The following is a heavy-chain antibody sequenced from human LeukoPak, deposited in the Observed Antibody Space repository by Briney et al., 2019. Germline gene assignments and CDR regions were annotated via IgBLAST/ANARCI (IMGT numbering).Heavy chain of an antibody. CDR2: IIPIFGTA. CDR3: ARANRITMVRYFDY. Sequence: SVKVSCKASGGTFSRYAISWVRQAPGQGLEWMGGIIPIFGTANYAQKFQGRVTITADKSTSTAYMELSSLRSEDTAVYYCARANRITMVRYFDYWGQGTLVTVSS. V-gene: IGHV1-69*06. CDR1: GGTFSRYA. J-gene: IGHJ4*02. D-gene: IGHD3-10*01.